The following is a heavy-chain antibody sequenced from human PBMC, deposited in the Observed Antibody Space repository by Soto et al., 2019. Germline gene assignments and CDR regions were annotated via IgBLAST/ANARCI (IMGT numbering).Heavy chain of an antibody. J-gene: IGHJ6*02. CDR2: MNPNSGNT. V-gene: IGHV1-8*01. CDR3: AREMPSSGMEV. CDR1: GYTFTSYD. Sequence: QVQLVQSGAEVKKPGASVKVSCKASGYTFTSYDINWVRQATGQGLEWMGWMNPNSGNTGYAQKFQGRVTMTRNTALSTAYKALGRMRSEDRAVCCCAREMPSSGMEVWGQVTKVTVS. D-gene: IGHD2-2*01.